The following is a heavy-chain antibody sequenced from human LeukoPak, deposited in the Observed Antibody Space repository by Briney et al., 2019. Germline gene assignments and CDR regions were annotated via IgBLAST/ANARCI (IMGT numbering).Heavy chain of an antibody. CDR3: AKDNRRHYTSGPNPDSLH. CDR1: GFIFNNYA. V-gene: IGHV3-9*01. CDR2: ISWYSGSI. D-gene: IGHD6-19*01. J-gene: IGHJ4*02. Sequence: GGSLRLSCAGSGFIFNNYAMHWVRQPPGKGLEWVSGISWYSGSIDYADSVKGRFTISRDNAKNSLYLQMNSLRVEDTAFYYCAKDNRRHYTSGPNPDSLHWGQGALVTVSS.